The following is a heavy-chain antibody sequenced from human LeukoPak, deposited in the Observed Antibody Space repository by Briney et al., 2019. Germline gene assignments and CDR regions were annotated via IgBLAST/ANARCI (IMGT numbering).Heavy chain of an antibody. D-gene: IGHD1-26*01. CDR1: GASISSYY. CDR2: ISYSGST. CDR3: ARLQWDLPISWGYFDY. V-gene: IGHV4-59*08. J-gene: IGHJ4*02. Sequence: NASETLSLTCTVSGASISSYYWSWIRQPPGKGLEWIGYISYSGSTNYNPSLKSRVTISADTSKNQVSLTLSSVTAADTALYYCARLQWDLPISWGYFDYWGQGTLVTVYS.